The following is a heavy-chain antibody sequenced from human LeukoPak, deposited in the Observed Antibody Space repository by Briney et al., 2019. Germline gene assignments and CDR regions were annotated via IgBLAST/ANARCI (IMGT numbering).Heavy chain of an antibody. V-gene: IGHV1-69*05. CDR3: ARVIFDYYDSSGYLFDY. Sequence: ASVKVSCKASGGIFRSYAISWVRQAPGQGLEWMGGIIPISGTANYAQKFQGRVTITTDESTSTAYMELSSLRSEDTAVYYCARVIFDYYDSSGYLFDYWGQGTLVTVSS. CDR2: IIPISGTA. CDR1: GGIFRSYA. J-gene: IGHJ4*02. D-gene: IGHD3-22*01.